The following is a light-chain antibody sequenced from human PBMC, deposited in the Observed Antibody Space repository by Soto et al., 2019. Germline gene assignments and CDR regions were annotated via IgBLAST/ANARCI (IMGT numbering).Light chain of an antibody. V-gene: IGKV3-15*01. J-gene: IGKJ4*01. CDR1: QSVGTN. CDR2: DAS. CDR3: RHYNNWPLT. Sequence: EIVMTQSPATLSLSPGERATLSCRASQSVGTNLAWYQQKPGQAPRLLIYDASTRATGLPARFSGRVSGAEFTLTISSLQSEDFAVYYCRHYNNWPLTFGAGTKVDI.